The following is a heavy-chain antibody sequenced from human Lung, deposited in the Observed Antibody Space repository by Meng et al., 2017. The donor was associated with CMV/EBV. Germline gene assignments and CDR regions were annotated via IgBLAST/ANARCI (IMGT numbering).Heavy chain of an antibody. D-gene: IGHD2-2*01. CDR3: ARTRIEVEPDGRKIKYCNYGMDV. J-gene: IGHJ6*02. CDR1: GYTFTTYY. V-gene: IGHV1-8*01. Sequence: ASVXVSCKASGYTFTTYYINWVRQATGQGLEWMGWMNPNSGNTGYAQKFQGRVSLTRVTSITTAYMELSSLTSDDTAVYYCARTRIEVEPDGRKIKYCNYGMDVWGQGTTVTVSS. CDR2: MNPNSGNT.